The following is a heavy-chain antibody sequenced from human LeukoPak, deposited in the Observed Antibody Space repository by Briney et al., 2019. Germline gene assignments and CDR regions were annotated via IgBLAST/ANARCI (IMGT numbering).Heavy chain of an antibody. J-gene: IGHJ4*02. CDR1: GGSISSYY. D-gene: IGHD2-2*01. V-gene: IGHV4-59*01. CDR3: ARGDGYCSTTSCLLHFDY. Sequence: PSETLSLTCTVSGGSISSYYWSWIRRPPGKGLEWIGYIYYSGSTNYNPSLKSRVTISVDTSKNQFSLKLSSVTAADTAVYYCARGDGYCSTTSCLLHFDYWGQGTLVTVSS. CDR2: IYYSGST.